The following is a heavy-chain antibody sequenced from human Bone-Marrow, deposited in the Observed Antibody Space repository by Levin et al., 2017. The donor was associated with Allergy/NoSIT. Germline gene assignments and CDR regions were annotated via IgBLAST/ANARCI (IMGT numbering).Heavy chain of an antibody. CDR2: IYSGGST. Sequence: ESLKISCAASGFTVGNNYMKWVRQAPGKGLEWVSLIYSGGSTYYADSVKGRFTISRDNSKNTLHLQMNSLRTEDTAVYYCARDRTCSGGTCYGSWGQGTLVTVSS. CDR3: ARDRTCSGGTCYGS. J-gene: IGHJ5*02. CDR1: GFTVGNNY. V-gene: IGHV3-66*01. D-gene: IGHD2-15*01.